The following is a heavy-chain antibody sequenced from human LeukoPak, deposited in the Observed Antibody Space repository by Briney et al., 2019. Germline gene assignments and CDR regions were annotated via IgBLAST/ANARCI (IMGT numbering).Heavy chain of an antibody. V-gene: IGHV3-48*01. Sequence: GGSLRLSCGASGFTFSTYWMSWVRQAPGKGPEWVSYIDARSGITYYADSVQGRFTISRDDARESVFLQMDGLRVDDTAVYYCARTYDFGRGPPGDAFDNWGPGTWVIVSS. CDR2: IDARSGIT. CDR1: GFTFSTYW. J-gene: IGHJ3*02. D-gene: IGHD3-3*01. CDR3: ARTYDFGRGPPGDAFDN.